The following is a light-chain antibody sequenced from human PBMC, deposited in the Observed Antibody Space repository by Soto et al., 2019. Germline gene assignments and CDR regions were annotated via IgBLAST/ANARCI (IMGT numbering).Light chain of an antibody. CDR1: QGIITY. Sequence: DVHLPQSPSSRSASVGYGLTINSVASQGIITYLNWYQQKPGKAPNLLIYSSSTLQSGVPSRFSGSGSGTDFTLTISSLQPEDFATYYCQQSFSSRWTFGQGTKVDIK. CDR3: QQSFSSRWT. V-gene: IGKV1-39*01. CDR2: SSS. J-gene: IGKJ1*01.